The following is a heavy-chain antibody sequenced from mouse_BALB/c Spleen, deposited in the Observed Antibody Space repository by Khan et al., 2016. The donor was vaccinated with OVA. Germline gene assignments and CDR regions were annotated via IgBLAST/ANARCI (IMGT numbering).Heavy chain of an antibody. CDR3: ASPAYDGYYDY. V-gene: IGHV1S137*01. CDR1: GYTFTDYA. CDR2: ISTYSGNT. J-gene: IGHJ2*01. Sequence: QVQLKQSGPELVRPGVSVKISCKGSGYTFTDYAMYWVKQSHAKSLEWIGLISTYSGNTNYNQMFKGKATMTVDKSSSTAYMELARLTSEDSAIYYCASPAYDGYYDYWGQGTTLTVSS. D-gene: IGHD2-3*01.